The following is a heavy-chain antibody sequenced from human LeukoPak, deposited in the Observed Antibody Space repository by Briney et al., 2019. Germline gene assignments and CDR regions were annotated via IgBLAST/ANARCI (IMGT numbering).Heavy chain of an antibody. Sequence: PGGSLRLSCAASGFTFDDYAIHWVRQAPGKGLEWVSSISWNSGSIGYADSVKGRFTISRVNAKNSLYLQMNSLRAEDTAVYYCARDDAYDILTGYSIGFDYWGQGTLVTVSS. CDR3: ARDDAYDILTGYSIGFDY. V-gene: IGHV3-9*01. CDR1: GFTFDDYA. J-gene: IGHJ4*02. D-gene: IGHD3-9*01. CDR2: ISWNSGSI.